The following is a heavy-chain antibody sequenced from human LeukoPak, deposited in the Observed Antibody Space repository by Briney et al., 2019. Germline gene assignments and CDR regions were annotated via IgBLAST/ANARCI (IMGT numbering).Heavy chain of an antibody. V-gene: IGHV3-20*04. CDR3: AREGDFWSGYPIDHYYYMDV. D-gene: IGHD3-3*01. CDR1: GFTFDDYG. J-gene: IGHJ6*03. CDR2: INWNGGST. Sequence: GGSLRLSCAASGFTFDDYGMSWVRQAPGKGLEWVSGINWNGGSTGYADSVKGRFTISRDHSKNTVHLQMDSLRAEDTAIYYCAREGDFWSGYPIDHYYYMDVWGKGTTVTVTS.